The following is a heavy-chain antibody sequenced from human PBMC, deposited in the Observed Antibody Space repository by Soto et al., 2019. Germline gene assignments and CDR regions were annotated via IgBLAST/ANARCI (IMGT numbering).Heavy chain of an antibody. CDR3: SGGVGDAV. CDR2: INQDGIQK. Sequence: EERLVESGGGLVQPGGSLRLSCAISGFTFRRDWMNWVRQAPGKGLEWVAHINQDGIQKYYVDSVKGRFTIFIDNAKNSLYLQMNSLRVEDTAVYYCSGGVGDAVWGQGTLVTVSS. V-gene: IGHV3-7*04. J-gene: IGHJ4*02. D-gene: IGHD1-26*01. CDR1: GFTFRRDW.